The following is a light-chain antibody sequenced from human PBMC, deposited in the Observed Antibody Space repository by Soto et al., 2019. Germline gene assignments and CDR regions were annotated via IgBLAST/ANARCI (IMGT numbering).Light chain of an antibody. CDR1: QSVDKY. CDR2: GAS. V-gene: IGKV3-11*01. CDR3: QQRSTWPIT. Sequence: EIVLTQSPVSLSLSPGERATLSCRASQSVDKYLVWYQQKPGQAPRLLIFGASNRATGIPVRFSGSGSGTDFTLTISSLEPEDFAVYYCQQRSTWPITFGQGTRL. J-gene: IGKJ5*01.